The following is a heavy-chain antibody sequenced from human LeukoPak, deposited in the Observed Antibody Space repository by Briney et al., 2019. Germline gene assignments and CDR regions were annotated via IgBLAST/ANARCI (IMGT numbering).Heavy chain of an antibody. CDR2: ISGSGGST. CDR3: ATYSGSSGSFFEY. Sequence: GGSLRLSCAASGFTFSSYAMSWVRQAPGKGLEWVSAISGSGGSTYYADSVKGRFTISRDNSKNTLYLQMDSLRVEDTAVYYCATYSGSSGSFFEYWGQGTLVTVSS. V-gene: IGHV3-23*01. J-gene: IGHJ4*02. CDR1: GFTFSSYA. D-gene: IGHD1-26*01.